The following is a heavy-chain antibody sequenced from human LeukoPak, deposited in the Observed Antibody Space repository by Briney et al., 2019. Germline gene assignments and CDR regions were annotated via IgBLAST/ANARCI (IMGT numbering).Heavy chain of an antibody. J-gene: IGHJ4*02. D-gene: IGHD3-10*01. CDR1: GYTFTSYD. CDR2: MNPNSGNT. V-gene: IGHV1-8*01. CDR3: AVWFGELGILPDY. Sequence: GASVKVSCKASGYTFTSYDINWVRQATGQGLEWMGWMNPNSGNTGYAQKFQGRVTMTRDTSTSTVYMELSSLRSEDTAVYYCAVWFGELGILPDYWGQGTLVTVSS.